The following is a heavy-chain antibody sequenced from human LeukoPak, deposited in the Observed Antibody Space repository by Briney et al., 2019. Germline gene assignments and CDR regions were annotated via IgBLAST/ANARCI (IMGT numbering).Heavy chain of an antibody. J-gene: IGHJ5*02. CDR3: ARLRRGSDWSNWFDP. CDR2: ISWSSDTI. D-gene: IGHD3-9*01. V-gene: IGHV3-9*03. Sequence: PGGSLRLSCAASGFRFDEYAMHWVRQAPGKGLEWVSGISWSSDTIDYADSVKGRFTISRDNAKNSLYLQMNSLRAEDMALYFCARLRRGSDWSNWFDPWGQGTLVTVSS. CDR1: GFRFDEYA.